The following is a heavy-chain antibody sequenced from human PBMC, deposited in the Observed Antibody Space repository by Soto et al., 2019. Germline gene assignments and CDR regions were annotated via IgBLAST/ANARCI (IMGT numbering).Heavy chain of an antibody. Sequence: QVQLVQSGAEVKKPGSSVKVSCKASGGTFSSYAISWVRQAPGQGLEWMGGIIPIFGTANYAQKFQGRVTITAXXSXSXXYMELSSLRSEDTAVYYCARSAQAPGGNYYYGMDVWGQGTTVTVSS. J-gene: IGHJ6*02. CDR2: IIPIFGTA. V-gene: IGHV1-69*12. D-gene: IGHD3-10*01. CDR1: GGTFSSYA. CDR3: ARSAQAPGGNYYYGMDV.